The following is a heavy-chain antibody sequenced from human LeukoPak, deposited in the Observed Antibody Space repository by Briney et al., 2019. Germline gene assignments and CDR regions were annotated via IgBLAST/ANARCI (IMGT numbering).Heavy chain of an antibody. D-gene: IGHD3-16*01. CDR2: IHYSGST. CDR1: GGSISGFY. Sequence: SETLSLTCAVSGGSISGFYWTWIRQPPGKGLEFIGQIHYSGSTDYNPSLKSRITMSVDTSKNQFFLSMNSVTAADTAVYYCAKFGLYYNMDVWGQGTTVTVSS. CDR3: AKFGLYYNMDV. J-gene: IGHJ6*02. V-gene: IGHV4-59*03.